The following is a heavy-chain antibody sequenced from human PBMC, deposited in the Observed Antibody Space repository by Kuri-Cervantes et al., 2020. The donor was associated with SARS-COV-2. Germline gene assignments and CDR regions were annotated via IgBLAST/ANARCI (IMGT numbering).Heavy chain of an antibody. Sequence: GSLRLSCTVSGGSISSGDYYWSWIRQPPGNGLEWIGSIYHSGSTYYNPSLKSRVTISVDTSKNQFSLKLSSVTAADTAVYYCARIVGNDAFDIWGQGTMVTVSS. CDR1: GGSISSGDYY. D-gene: IGHD2-21*01. J-gene: IGHJ3*02. CDR3: ARIVGNDAFDI. V-gene: IGHV4-39*07. CDR2: IYHSGST.